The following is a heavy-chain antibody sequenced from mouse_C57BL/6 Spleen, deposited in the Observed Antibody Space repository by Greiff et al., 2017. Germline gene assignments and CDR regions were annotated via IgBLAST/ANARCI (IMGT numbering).Heavy chain of an antibody. J-gene: IGHJ4*01. Sequence: QVQLKQSGAELASPGASVTLSCKASGYTFTDHIMNWVKKRPGQGLEWIGSIYPVSGETTYNQKFMGKATFSVDRSSSTVYMVLNSLTSEDPAVYYCGRSGYYEDDAMDYWGQGTSVTVSS. V-gene: IGHV1-11*01. CDR1: GYTFTDHI. CDR2: IYPVSGET. CDR3: GRSGYYEDDAMDY. D-gene: IGHD2-3*01.